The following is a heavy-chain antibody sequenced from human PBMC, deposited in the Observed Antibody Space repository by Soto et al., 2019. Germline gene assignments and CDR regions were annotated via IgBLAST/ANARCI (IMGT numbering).Heavy chain of an antibody. V-gene: IGHV3-64*01. CDR2: ISSNGGST. CDR3: ARGEQWLVGWFDP. CDR1: GFTFSSYA. J-gene: IGHJ5*02. Sequence: GGSLRLSCAASGFTFSSYAMHWVRQAPGKGLEYVSAISSNGGSTYYANSVKGRFTISRDNSKNTLYLQMGSLRAEDMAVYYCARGEQWLVGWFDPWGQGTLVTVSS. D-gene: IGHD6-19*01.